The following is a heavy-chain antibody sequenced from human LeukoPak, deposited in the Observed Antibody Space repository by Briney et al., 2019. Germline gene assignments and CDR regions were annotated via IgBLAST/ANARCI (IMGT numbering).Heavy chain of an antibody. D-gene: IGHD4-23*01. CDR2: ISSSGSTI. CDR1: GFTFSYFY. J-gene: IGHJ6*03. CDR3: ARDRRSTVVTFYYYYMDV. V-gene: IGHV3-11*04. Sequence: PGGSLRLSCAASGFTFSYFYMTWIRQAPGKGLEWVSYISSSGSTIYYADSVKGRFTISRDNAKNSLYLQMNSLRAEDTAVYYCARDRRSTVVTFYYYYMDVWGKGTTVTVSS.